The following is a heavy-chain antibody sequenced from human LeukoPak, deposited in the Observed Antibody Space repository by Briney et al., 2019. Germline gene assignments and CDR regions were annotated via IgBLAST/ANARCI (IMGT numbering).Heavy chain of an antibody. J-gene: IGHJ4*02. Sequence: PSETLSLSCTVSGGSIRSKSNNWGWIRQPPGKGLEWIGSVYYTGNTYYNPSLKSRVTISLDTSKNHFSLNLSSVTAADTAVYFCASSTSGWYNGTDHWGQGALVTVSS. D-gene: IGHD6-19*01. CDR1: GGSIRSKSNN. V-gene: IGHV4-39*02. CDR2: VYYTGNT. CDR3: ASSTSGWYNGTDH.